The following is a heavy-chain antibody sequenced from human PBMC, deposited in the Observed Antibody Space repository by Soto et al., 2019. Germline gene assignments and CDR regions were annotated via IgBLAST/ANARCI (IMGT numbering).Heavy chain of an antibody. J-gene: IGHJ4*02. CDR1: GGTFGSHD. CDR2: FIAMLGTP. V-gene: IGHV1-69*01. Sequence: QVQLVQSGAEVKKPGSSVKVSCKASGGTFGSHDVAWVRQAPGQGLEWMGGFIAMLGTPTYAKKVQGRATITADESLTSSYLELRSLRADDTAVYFCARGAMAKFDYWGQGTVVTVSS. D-gene: IGHD5-18*01. CDR3: ARGAMAKFDY.